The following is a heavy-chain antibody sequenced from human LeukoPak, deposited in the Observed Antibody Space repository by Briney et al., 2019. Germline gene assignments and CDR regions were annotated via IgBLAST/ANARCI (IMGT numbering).Heavy chain of an antibody. CDR1: GFTFSSYS. D-gene: IGHD5-18*01. CDR2: ISSSSSTI. Sequence: GGSLRLSCAASGFTFSSYSMNWVRQAPGKGLEWVSYISSSSSTIYYADSVKGRFTISRDNAKNSLYLQMNSLRAEDTAVYYCARVDTAMTYGMDVWGQGTTVTVSS. J-gene: IGHJ6*02. CDR3: ARVDTAMTYGMDV. V-gene: IGHV3-48*04.